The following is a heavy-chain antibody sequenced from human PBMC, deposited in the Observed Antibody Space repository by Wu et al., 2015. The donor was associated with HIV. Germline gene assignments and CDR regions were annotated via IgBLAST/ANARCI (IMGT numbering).Heavy chain of an antibody. V-gene: IGHV1-69*01. CDR1: GYTFTTYF. CDR2: HPSSLVQ. Sequence: QVQLVQSGAEVKKPGASVKISCKASGYTFTTYFMYWVRQAPGQGLEWMGRDHPSSLVQQTTRRSSRAGSTITADQSTSTAYMELSSLRSGDTAIYYCARTPSISYYLHYVDYWGQGTLVTVSS. D-gene: IGHD1-26*01. CDR3: ARTPSISYYLHYVDY. J-gene: IGHJ4*02.